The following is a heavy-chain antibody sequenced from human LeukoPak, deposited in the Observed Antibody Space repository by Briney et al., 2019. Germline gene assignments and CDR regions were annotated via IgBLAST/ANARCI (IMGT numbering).Heavy chain of an antibody. CDR2: IYTSGST. Sequence: SQTLSLTCTVSGGSISSGSYYWSWIRQPAGKGLEWIGRIYTSGSTNYNPSLKSRVTISVDTSKNQFSLRLSSVTAADTAVYYCAREQDYDSSGYYYVLTFDIWGPGTMVTVSS. J-gene: IGHJ3*02. CDR1: GGSISSGSYY. V-gene: IGHV4-61*02. D-gene: IGHD3-22*01. CDR3: AREQDYDSSGYYYVLTFDI.